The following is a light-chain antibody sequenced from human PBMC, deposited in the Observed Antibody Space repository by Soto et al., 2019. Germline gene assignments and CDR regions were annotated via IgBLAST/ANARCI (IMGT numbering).Light chain of an antibody. CDR2: DAS. CDR3: QHRNNRPFS. V-gene: IGKV3-11*01. J-gene: IGKJ3*01. CDR1: QSVSNY. Sequence: EIVLTQSPCTLSLSPGERATLSCRASQSVSNYLAWYQQRPGQAPRLLIYDASNRATGIPARFSGSGSGTDFTLTISGLEPEDFAIYYCQHRNNRPFSFGPGTKVDIK.